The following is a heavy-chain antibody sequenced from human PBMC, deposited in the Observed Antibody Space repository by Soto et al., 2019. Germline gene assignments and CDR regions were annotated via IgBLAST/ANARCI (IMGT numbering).Heavy chain of an antibody. J-gene: IGHJ4*02. CDR2: IHYSGRT. Sequence: QVQLQESGPGLVKPSQTLPLTCTVSGDSISSGGYFWSWIRQHPGKGLEWIGYIHYSGRTYYNPSLKSRLTISVDTSKNQFSLRLSSVTAADTAVYYCARGRYNYGRPLFDYWGQGTLVTVSS. V-gene: IGHV4-31*03. CDR3: ARGRYNYGRPLFDY. D-gene: IGHD5-18*01. CDR1: GDSISSGGYF.